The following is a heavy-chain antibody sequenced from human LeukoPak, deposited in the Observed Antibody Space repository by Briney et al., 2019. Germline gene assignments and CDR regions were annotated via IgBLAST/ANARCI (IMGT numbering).Heavy chain of an antibody. CDR2: ISGDGDST. J-gene: IGHJ6*03. Sequence: AGGSLRLSCAASGFTFDDNAMHWVRQAPGKGLEWVALISGDGDSTYYADSVKGRFTISRDNAKNSLYLQMNSLRAEDTAVYYCARDREEDYYMDVWGKGTTVTVSS. CDR3: ARDREEDYYMDV. V-gene: IGHV3-43*02. CDR1: GFTFDDNA.